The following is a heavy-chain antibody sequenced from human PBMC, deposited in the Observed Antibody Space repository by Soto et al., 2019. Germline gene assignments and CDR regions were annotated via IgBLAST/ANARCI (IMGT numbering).Heavy chain of an antibody. CDR3: AKDVAVARFGINYYFDY. CDR1: GFTFSSYG. CDR2: ISYDGSNK. J-gene: IGHJ4*02. D-gene: IGHD6-19*01. V-gene: IGHV3-30*18. Sequence: GSLRLSCAASGFTFSSYGMHWVRQAPGKGLEWVAVISYDGSNKYYADSVKGRFTISRDNSKNTLYLQMNSLRAEDTAVYYCAKDVAVARFGINYYFDYWGQGT.